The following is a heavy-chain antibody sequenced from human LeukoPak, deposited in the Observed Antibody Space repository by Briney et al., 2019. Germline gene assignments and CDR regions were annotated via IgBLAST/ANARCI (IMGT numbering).Heavy chain of an antibody. D-gene: IGHD4-17*01. Sequence: GGSLRLSCAASGFTFSSYGMHWVRQAPGKGLEWVSAISANGGSTCYVDSVKGRFTISRDNSKNTLYLQVNSLRAEGTAVYYCAKEGDYGYWYFDLWGRGTLVPVSS. V-gene: IGHV3-23*01. CDR3: AKEGDYGYWYFDL. CDR2: ISANGGST. CDR1: GFTFSSYG. J-gene: IGHJ2*01.